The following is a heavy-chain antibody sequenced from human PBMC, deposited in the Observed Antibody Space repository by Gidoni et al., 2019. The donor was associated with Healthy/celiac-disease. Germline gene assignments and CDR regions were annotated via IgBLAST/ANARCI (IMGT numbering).Heavy chain of an antibody. V-gene: IGHV3-7*01. J-gene: IGHJ4*02. D-gene: IGHD2-15*01. Sequence: EVQLVESGGGLVQPVGSLRLSCADSGFTCSSYWMSWVRQAPGKGLEWVANIKQDGSEKYYVDSVKGRFTISRDNAKNSLYLQMNSLRAEDTAVYYCAKESALVVVAGEFDYWGQGTLVTVSS. CDR3: AKESALVVVAGEFDY. CDR2: IKQDGSEK. CDR1: GFTCSSYW.